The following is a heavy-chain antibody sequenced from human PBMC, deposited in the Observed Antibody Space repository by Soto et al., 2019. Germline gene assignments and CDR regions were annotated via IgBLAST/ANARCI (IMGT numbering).Heavy chain of an antibody. CDR2: ISGNGGTI. V-gene: IGHV3-9*01. CDR3: EKADFGAEGGTSTKLDH. CDR1: GFTFDNSA. D-gene: IGHD6-19*01. J-gene: IGHJ5*02. Sequence: EVQLVESGGGLIQPGRSLRLSCAAAGFTFDNSAMHWVRQAPGKGLEWVAGISGNGGTIGYADSVKGRFTISRDNAMNNLHLQMHRLRTEDAAISVYEKADFGAEGGTSTKLDHWGQGTLVTVSS.